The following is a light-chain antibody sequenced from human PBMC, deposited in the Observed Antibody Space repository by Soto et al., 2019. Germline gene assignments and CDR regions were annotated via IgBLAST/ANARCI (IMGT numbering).Light chain of an antibody. CDR2: DAS. CDR1: QSVSNDF. CDR3: QQYGSSPPT. V-gene: IGKV3-20*01. J-gene: IGKJ1*01. Sequence: EIFLTQSPGTLSLSPGEIGTLSCRASQSVSNDFLAWHQQIPGQAPRLLINDASRRATGIPDRFSGSGSGTDFTLTISRLEPEDFAVYYCQQYGSSPPTFGQGTKVDIK.